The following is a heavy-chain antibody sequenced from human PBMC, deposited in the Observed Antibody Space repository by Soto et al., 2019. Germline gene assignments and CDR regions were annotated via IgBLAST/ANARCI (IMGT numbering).Heavy chain of an antibody. CDR1: GGSIISYY. CDR2: IYYSGST. J-gene: IGHJ5*02. CDR3: ARLSWADYGGIFAP. Sequence: QVQLQESGPGLVKPSETLSLTCTVSGGSIISYYWSWIRQPPGKGLEWIGYIYYSGSTNYNPSLKSRVTISVDTSKNQSSLKLTSVTAADTAVYDCARLSWADYGGIFAPWGQGTLVTVSS. V-gene: IGHV4-59*01. D-gene: IGHD4-17*01.